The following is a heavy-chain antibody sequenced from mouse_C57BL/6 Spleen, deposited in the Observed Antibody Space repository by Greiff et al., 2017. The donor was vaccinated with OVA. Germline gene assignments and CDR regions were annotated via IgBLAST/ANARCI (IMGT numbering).Heavy chain of an antibody. CDR1: GYTFTSYW. J-gene: IGHJ2*01. Sequence: QVQLQQPGAELVKPGASVKMSCKASGYTFTSYWITWVKQRPGQGLEWIGDIYPGSGSTNYNEKFKSKATLTVDTSSSTAYMQRSSLTSEDSAVYYCAREVHYYGSSFDYWGQGTTLTVSS. CDR2: IYPGSGST. V-gene: IGHV1-55*01. CDR3: AREVHYYGSSFDY. D-gene: IGHD1-1*01.